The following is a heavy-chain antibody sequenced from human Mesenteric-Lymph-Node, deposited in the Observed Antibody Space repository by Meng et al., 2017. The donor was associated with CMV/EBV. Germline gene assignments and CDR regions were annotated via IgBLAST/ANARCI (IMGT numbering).Heavy chain of an antibody. V-gene: IGHV3-21*01. CDR1: GFTFSSYS. CDR3: ARTRKGAILPRSPHWFDP. CDR2: ISSSSSYI. J-gene: IGHJ5*02. Sequence: GGSLRLSCAASGFTFSSYSMNWVRQAPGKGLEWVSSISSSSSYIYYADSVKGRFTISRDNAKNSLYLQMNSLRAEDTAVYYCARTRKGAILPRSPHWFDPWGQGTLVTVSS. D-gene: IGHD1-26*01.